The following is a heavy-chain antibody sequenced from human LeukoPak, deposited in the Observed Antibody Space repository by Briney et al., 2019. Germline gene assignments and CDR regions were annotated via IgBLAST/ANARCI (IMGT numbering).Heavy chain of an antibody. J-gene: IGHJ6*03. D-gene: IGHD2-2*01. CDR1: GGSISSDWY. CDR3: ARGGTCSSTSCYGGGRRKAPGYMDV. Sequence: SETLSLTCTVSGGSISSDWYWGWVRQPPGNGLEWIGAIYRNGDTYYNPSLKSRVTISVDTSKNQFSLKLSSVTAADTAVYYCARGGTCSSTSCYGGGRRKAPGYMDVWGKGTTVTVSS. CDR2: IYRNGDT. V-gene: IGHV4-38-2*02.